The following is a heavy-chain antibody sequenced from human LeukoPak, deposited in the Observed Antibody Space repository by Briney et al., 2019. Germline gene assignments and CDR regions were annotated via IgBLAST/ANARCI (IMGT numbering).Heavy chain of an antibody. CDR1: GYSFTSYW. J-gene: IGHJ5*02. CDR2: IYPGDSDT. Sequence: GESLKISCKGSGYSFTSYWIGWVRQMPGKGLEWMGIIYPGDSDTRYSPSFQGQVTISADKSISTAYLQWSSLKASDTAVYYCARLTGPYYYDSSGYYPNWFDPWGQGTLVTVSS. D-gene: IGHD3-22*01. CDR3: ARLTGPYYYDSSGYYPNWFDP. V-gene: IGHV5-51*01.